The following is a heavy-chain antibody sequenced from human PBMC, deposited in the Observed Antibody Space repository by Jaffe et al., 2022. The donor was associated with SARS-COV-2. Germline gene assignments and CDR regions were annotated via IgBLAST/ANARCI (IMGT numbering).Heavy chain of an antibody. CDR1: GFTFSSYG. V-gene: IGHV3-30*18. D-gene: IGHD4-17*01. Sequence: QVLLVESGGGVVQPERSLRLSCAASGFTFSSYGIHWVRQAPGKGLEWVAVISYDGSHKYYADSVKGRFTISRDNSKDTVYVQMNSLRAEDTAVYYCGKGTRAWGDYAAGADYWGQGTLVTVSS. CDR2: ISYDGSHK. CDR3: GKGTRAWGDYAAGADY. J-gene: IGHJ4*02.